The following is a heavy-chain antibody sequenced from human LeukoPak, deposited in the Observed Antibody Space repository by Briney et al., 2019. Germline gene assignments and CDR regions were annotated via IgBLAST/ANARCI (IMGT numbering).Heavy chain of an antibody. CDR1: GYTFTSYD. Sequence: ASVKVSCKASGYTFTSYDINWLRQATGQGLEWMGWMNPNSGNTGYAQKFQGRVTMTRNTSISTAYMELSSLRSEDTAVYYCASATGSGSYFDAFDIWGPGAMVTVSS. CDR3: ASATGSGSYFDAFDI. J-gene: IGHJ3*02. CDR2: MNPNSGNT. D-gene: IGHD3-10*01. V-gene: IGHV1-8*01.